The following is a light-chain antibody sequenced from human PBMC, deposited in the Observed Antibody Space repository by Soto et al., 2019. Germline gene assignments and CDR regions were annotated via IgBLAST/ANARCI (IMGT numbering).Light chain of an antibody. Sequence: DIVMTQSPLSLPVTPGEPASISCRSSQSLLHSNGYNYLDWYLQKPGQSPQLLIYLGSNRASGVPDRFSGSGSGTDFTLRISRVEAEDVWVYYCMQALQTPLTFGGGTKVEFK. CDR2: LGS. J-gene: IGKJ4*01. V-gene: IGKV2-28*01. CDR1: QSLLHSNGYNY. CDR3: MQALQTPLT.